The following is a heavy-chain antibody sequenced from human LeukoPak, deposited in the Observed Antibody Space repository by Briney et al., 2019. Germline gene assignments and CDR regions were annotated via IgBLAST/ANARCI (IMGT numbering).Heavy chain of an antibody. J-gene: IGHJ4*02. Sequence: GRSLRLSCAASGFIFSDYYMSWIRQAPGKGLEWISYISGSGGDIYYVDSVKGRFTISRDNAMNSLYLQMNSLRAEDTALYYCARAWGSADYWGQGTLVTVSS. V-gene: IGHV3-11*01. CDR3: ARAWGSADY. CDR2: ISGSGGDI. CDR1: GFIFSDYY. D-gene: IGHD7-27*01.